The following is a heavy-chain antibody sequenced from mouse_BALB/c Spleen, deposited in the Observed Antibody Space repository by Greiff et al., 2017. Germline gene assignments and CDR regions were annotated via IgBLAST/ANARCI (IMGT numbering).Heavy chain of an antibody. V-gene: IGHV14-4*02. J-gene: IGHJ3*01. CDR2: IDPENGDT. CDR3: TIYDYGAY. D-gene: IGHD2-4*01. Sequence: DVKLQESGAELVRSGASVKLSCTASGFNIKDYYMHWVKERPEQGLEWIGWIDPENGDTEYAPKFQGKATMTADTSSNTAYLQLSSLTSEDTAVYYCTIYDYGAYWGQGTLVTVSA. CDR1: GFNIKDYY.